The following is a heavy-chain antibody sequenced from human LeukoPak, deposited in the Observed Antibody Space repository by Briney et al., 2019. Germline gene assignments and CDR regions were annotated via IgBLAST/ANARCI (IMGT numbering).Heavy chain of an antibody. D-gene: IGHD3-3*01. J-gene: IGHJ4*02. CDR2: ISVYNVNT. CDR1: VYTFTSYG. CDR3: ARDITPGGYDFWSGYRAYYFDY. V-gene: IGHV1-18*01. Sequence: GASVKVSCKASVYTFTSYGISWVRQAPGQGLEWMGWISVYNVNTNYAQKLQGRVTMTTDTSTSTAYMELRSLRSDDTAMYYCARDITPGGYDFWSGYRAYYFDYWGQGTLVTVSS.